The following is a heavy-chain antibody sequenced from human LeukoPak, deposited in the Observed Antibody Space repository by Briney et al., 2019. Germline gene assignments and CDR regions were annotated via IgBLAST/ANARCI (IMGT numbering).Heavy chain of an antibody. V-gene: IGHV4-38-2*02. CDR3: ARDCSSTSCYANWFDP. Sequence: SETLSLTCTVSGYSISSGYYWGWIRQPPGKGLEWIGSIYHSGSTYYNPSLKSRVTISVDTSKSQFSLKLSSVTAADTAVYYCARDCSSTSCYANWFDPWGQGTLVTVSS. D-gene: IGHD2-2*01. CDR2: IYHSGST. CDR1: GYSISSGYY. J-gene: IGHJ5*02.